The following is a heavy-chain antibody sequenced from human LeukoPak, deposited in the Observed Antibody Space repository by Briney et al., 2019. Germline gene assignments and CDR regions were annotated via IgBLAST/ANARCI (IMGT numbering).Heavy chain of an antibody. V-gene: IGHV1-8*03. J-gene: IGHJ4*02. CDR1: GYTFTTYD. CDR3: ARVWVITGTARAGKYFDY. D-gene: IGHD1-7*01. CDR2: MNPSSGTT. Sequence: ASVKVSCKASGYTFTTYDINWVRQATGQGLEWMGWMNPSSGTTAYAQKFQGRVTITRNTSISTAYMELSSLRSEDTAVYYCARVWVITGTARAGKYFDYWGQGTLVTVSS.